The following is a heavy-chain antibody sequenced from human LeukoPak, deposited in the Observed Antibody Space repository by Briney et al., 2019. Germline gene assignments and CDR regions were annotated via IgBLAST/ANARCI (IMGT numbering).Heavy chain of an antibody. Sequence: PSETLSLTCTVSGGSISSSSYYWGWIRQPPGKGLEWIGSIYYSGSTYYNPSLKSRVTISVDTSKNQFSLKLSSVTAADTAVYYCARHYYDSSGSPFLNCFDPWGQGTLVTVSS. CDR3: ARHYYDSSGSPFLNCFDP. V-gene: IGHV4-39*01. J-gene: IGHJ5*02. D-gene: IGHD3-22*01. CDR2: IYYSGST. CDR1: GGSISSSSYY.